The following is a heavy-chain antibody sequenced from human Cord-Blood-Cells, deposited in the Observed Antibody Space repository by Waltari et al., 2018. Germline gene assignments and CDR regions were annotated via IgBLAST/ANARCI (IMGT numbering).Heavy chain of an antibody. V-gene: IGHV1-2*02. CDR2: INPNSGGT. J-gene: IGHJ2*01. D-gene: IGHD6-6*01. CDR3: ARDSHRYSSSSWYFDL. Sequence: QGLEWMGWINPNSGGTNYAQKFQGRVTMTRVTSISTAYMELSRLRSDDTAVYYCARDSHRYSSSSWYFDLWGRGTLVTVSS.